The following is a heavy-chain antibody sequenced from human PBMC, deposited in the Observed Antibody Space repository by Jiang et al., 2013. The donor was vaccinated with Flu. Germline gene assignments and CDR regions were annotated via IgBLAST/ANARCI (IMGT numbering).Heavy chain of an antibody. CDR2: IIPIFGTA. J-gene: IGHJ4*02. CDR3: ALGPGYYDSSAGDY. Sequence: SCKASGGTFSSYAISWVRQAPGQGLEWMGGIIPIFGTANYAQKFQGRVTITADKSTSTAYMELSSLRSEDTAVYYCALGPGYYDSSAGDYWGQGTLVTVSS. CDR1: GGTFSSYA. V-gene: IGHV1-69*06. D-gene: IGHD3-22*01.